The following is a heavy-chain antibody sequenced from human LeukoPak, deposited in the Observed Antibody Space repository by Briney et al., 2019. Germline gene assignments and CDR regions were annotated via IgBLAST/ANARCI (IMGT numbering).Heavy chain of an antibody. CDR1: GFTLSSYS. V-gene: IGHV3-64*01. J-gene: IGHJ1*01. D-gene: IGHD6-19*01. CDR2: ISKNGRNT. Sequence: GGSLRLSCAASGFTLSSYSMHWVRQAPGKGLEFVSAISKNGRNTYYGNSMKGRFTISRDISKNTLYLQMGSLRPEDMAVYYCARVDSGSACASWGQGILVTISS. CDR3: ARVDSGSACAS.